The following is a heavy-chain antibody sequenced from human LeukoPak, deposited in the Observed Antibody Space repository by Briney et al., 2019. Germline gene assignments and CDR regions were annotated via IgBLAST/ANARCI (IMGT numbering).Heavy chain of an antibody. CDR1: GFTFSSFW. Sequence: GGSLRLSCAASGFTFSSFWMSWVRQAPGKGLEWVANIKQDGSEKYYVDSVKGRFTISRDNAKNSLFLQVNSLRAEDTAVYYCARDPHGDYASDAFNFWGQGTMVTVSS. V-gene: IGHV3-7*01. J-gene: IGHJ3*01. D-gene: IGHD4-17*01. CDR3: ARDPHGDYASDAFNF. CDR2: IKQDGSEK.